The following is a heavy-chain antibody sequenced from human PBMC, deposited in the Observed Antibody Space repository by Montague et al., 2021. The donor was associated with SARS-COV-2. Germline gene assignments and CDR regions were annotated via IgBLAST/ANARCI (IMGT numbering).Heavy chain of an antibody. CDR2: IYYSGST. Sequence: SETLSLTCTVSGGSVSSGGYYWSWIRQPPGKGLEWIGYIYYSGSTNYNPSLKSRVTISLATSKNQFSLKLTSVTAADTAVYYCARVTLAAAATRSDYWGQGTLVTVSS. CDR1: GGSVSSGGYY. CDR3: ARVTLAAAATRSDY. V-gene: IGHV4-61*08. J-gene: IGHJ4*02. D-gene: IGHD6-13*01.